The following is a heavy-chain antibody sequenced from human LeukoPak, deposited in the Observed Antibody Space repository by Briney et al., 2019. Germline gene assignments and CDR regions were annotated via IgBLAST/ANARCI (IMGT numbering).Heavy chain of an antibody. D-gene: IGHD6-19*01. CDR3: ARGLGSGWQDY. V-gene: IGHV3-48*04. Sequence: PGGSLRLSCAASGFTFSTYHMNWVRQAPGKGLEWVSFITRDSITIYYADSVKGRFTISRDNAKNSLYLQMNSLRGEDTAIYYCARGLGSGWQDYWGQGTLVTVSS. J-gene: IGHJ4*02. CDR1: GFTFSTYH. CDR2: ITRDSITI.